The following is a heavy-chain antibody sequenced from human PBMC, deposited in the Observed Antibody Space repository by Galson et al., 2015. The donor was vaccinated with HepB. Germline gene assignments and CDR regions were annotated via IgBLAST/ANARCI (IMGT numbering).Heavy chain of an antibody. D-gene: IGHD6-19*01. J-gene: IGHJ6*02. CDR2: ISYDGSNK. CDR3: ARDGDSSGWYNYIGMDV. CDR1: GFTFSSYA. V-gene: IGHV3-30-3*01. Sequence: SLRLSCAASGFTFSSYAMHWVRQAPGKGLEWVAVISYDGSNKYYADSVKGRFTISRDNSRNTLYLQMNSLRAEDTAGYYCARDGDSSGWYNYIGMDVWGQGTTVTVSS.